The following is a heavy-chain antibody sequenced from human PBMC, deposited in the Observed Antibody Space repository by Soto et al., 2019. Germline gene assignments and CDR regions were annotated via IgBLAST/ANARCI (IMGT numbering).Heavy chain of an antibody. V-gene: IGHV3-13*01. Sequence: PGGSLRLSCAASGFTFSSYDMHWVRQATGKGLEWVSAIGTAGDTYYPGSVKGRFTISRENAKNSLYLQMNSLRAGDTAVYYCARAGYYDSSGYYYGRDGMDVWGQGTTVTAP. CDR2: IGTAGDT. J-gene: IGHJ6*02. D-gene: IGHD3-22*01. CDR3: ARAGYYDSSGYYYGRDGMDV. CDR1: GFTFSSYD.